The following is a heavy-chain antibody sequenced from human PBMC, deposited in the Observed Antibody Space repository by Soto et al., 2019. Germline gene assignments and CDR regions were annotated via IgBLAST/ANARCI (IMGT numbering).Heavy chain of an antibody. CDR2: IYHSGST. V-gene: IGHV4-38-2*01. CDR1: GYSISSGYY. CDR3: ARHCGGDCSASWFDP. J-gene: IGHJ5*02. Sequence: SETLSLTCAVSGYSISSGYYWGFIRQPPGKGLEWIGSIYHSGSTYYNPSLKSRVTISVDTSKNQFSLKLSSVTAADTAVYYCARHCGGDCSASWFDPWGQGTLVTVSS. D-gene: IGHD2-21*02.